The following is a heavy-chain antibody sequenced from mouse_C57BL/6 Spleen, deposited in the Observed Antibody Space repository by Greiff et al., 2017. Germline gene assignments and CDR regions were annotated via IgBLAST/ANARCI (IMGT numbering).Heavy chain of an antibody. CDR3: ASDYGTRYFDV. J-gene: IGHJ1*03. D-gene: IGHD1-1*01. Sequence: VQLQQSGAELARPGASVKLSCKASGYTFTSYGISWVKQRTGQGLEWIGEIYPRSGNTYYNEKFKGKATLTADKSSSTAYLELRSLTSEDSAVYFCASDYGTRYFDVWGTGTTVTVSS. CDR2: IYPRSGNT. V-gene: IGHV1-81*01. CDR1: GYTFTSYG.